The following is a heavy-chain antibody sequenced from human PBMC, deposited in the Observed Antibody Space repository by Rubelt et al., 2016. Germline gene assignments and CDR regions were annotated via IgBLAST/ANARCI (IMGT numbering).Heavy chain of an antibody. CDR3: AKDGARSNWFDP. CDR1: GFTFSSYA. V-gene: IGHV3-23*01. Sequence: GSGGDVVQPGRSLRLSCAASGFTFSSYAMSWVRQAPGKGLEWVSAISGSGGSTYYADSVKGRFTISRDNSKNTLYLQMNSLRAEDTAVYYCAKDGARSNWFDPWGQGTLVTVSS. CDR2: ISGSGGST. D-gene: IGHD3-10*01. J-gene: IGHJ5*02.